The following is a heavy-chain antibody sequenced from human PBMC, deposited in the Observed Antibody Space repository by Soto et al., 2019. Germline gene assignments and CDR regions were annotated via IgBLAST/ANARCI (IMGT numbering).Heavy chain of an antibody. Sequence: QVQLVESGGGVVQPGRSLRLSCAASGFTFSTYAMQWVRQAPGKGLEWVAVISYDGTNQFYRDSVKGRFTISRDNSKNRLYLQMSSLTVEDTAVYYCVKDGSIRMVRGIMDYYDFWGQGTLVTVSS. J-gene: IGHJ4*02. D-gene: IGHD3-10*01. CDR1: GFTFSTYA. CDR3: VKDGSIRMVRGIMDYYDF. V-gene: IGHV3-30*04. CDR2: ISYDGTNQ.